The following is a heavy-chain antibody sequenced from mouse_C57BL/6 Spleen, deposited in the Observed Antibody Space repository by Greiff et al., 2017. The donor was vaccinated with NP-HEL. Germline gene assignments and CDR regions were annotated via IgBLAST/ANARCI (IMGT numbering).Heavy chain of an antibody. J-gene: IGHJ2*01. D-gene: IGHD1-1*01. CDR1: GYTFTSYW. Sequence: QVQLQQPGAELVRPGTSVKLSCKASGYTFTSYWMHWVKQRPGQGLEWIGVIDPSDSYTNYNQKFKGKATLTVDTSSSTAYMQLSSLTSEDSAVYYCARNPYGSSFDYWGQGTTLTVSS. CDR3: ARNPYGSSFDY. V-gene: IGHV1-59*01. CDR2: IDPSDSYT.